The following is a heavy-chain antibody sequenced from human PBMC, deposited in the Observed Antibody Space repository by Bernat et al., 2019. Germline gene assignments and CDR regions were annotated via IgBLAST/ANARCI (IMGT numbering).Heavy chain of an antibody. CDR3: ARDATWFEQNYFDY. Sequence: QVQLVESGGGVVQPGRSLRLSCAASGFSFSRYAMHWVRQAPGKGLEWVAVIWYDGSNKYYADSVKGRFTISRDNSKNTLYLQMNSLRAEDTAVYYCARDATWFEQNYFDYWGQGTLVTVSS. CDR1: GFSFSRYA. D-gene: IGHD3-10*01. J-gene: IGHJ4*02. V-gene: IGHV3-33*01. CDR2: IWYDGSNK.